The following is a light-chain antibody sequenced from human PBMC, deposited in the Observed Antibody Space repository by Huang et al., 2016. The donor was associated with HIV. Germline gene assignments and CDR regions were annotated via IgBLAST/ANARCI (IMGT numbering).Light chain of an antibody. J-gene: IGKJ3*01. CDR2: GAS. Sequence: EIVLTQSPGTLSLSPGERATLSCRASQSVSSNYLAWYHQKPGQAPRLLIYGASSRATGIPDRVSGSGAGTDFTLTISRLEPEDFAVYYCQQYGTSPPFTFGPGTKVDIK. V-gene: IGKV3-20*01. CDR3: QQYGTSPPFT. CDR1: QSVSSNY.